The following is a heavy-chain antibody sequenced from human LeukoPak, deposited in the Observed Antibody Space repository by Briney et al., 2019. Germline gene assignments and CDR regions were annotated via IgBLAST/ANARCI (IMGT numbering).Heavy chain of an antibody. Sequence: PGRSLRLSCAASGFTFSSYAMHWVRQAPGKGLEWVAVISYDGSNKYYADSVKGRFTISRDNSKNTLYLQMNSLRAEDTAVYYCAKDFYPAKGYTYGYVDYWGQGTLVTVSS. CDR3: AKDFYPAKGYTYGYVDY. CDR1: GFTFSSYA. CDR2: ISYDGSNK. D-gene: IGHD5-18*01. J-gene: IGHJ4*02. V-gene: IGHV3-30*04.